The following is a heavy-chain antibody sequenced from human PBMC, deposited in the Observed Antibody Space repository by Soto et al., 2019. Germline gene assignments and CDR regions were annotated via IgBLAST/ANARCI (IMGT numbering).Heavy chain of an antibody. Sequence: KSGPTLVNPTQTLTLTCTFSGFSLSTSGVGVGWIRQPPGKALEWLALIYWDDDKRYSPSLKSRLTITKDTSKNQVVLTMTNMDPVDTATYYCVVEYQLFRPPLPDAFDIWGQGTMVTVSS. J-gene: IGHJ3*02. CDR2: IYWDDDK. D-gene: IGHD2-2*01. CDR3: VVEYQLFRPPLPDAFDI. CDR1: GFSLSTSGVG. V-gene: IGHV2-5*02.